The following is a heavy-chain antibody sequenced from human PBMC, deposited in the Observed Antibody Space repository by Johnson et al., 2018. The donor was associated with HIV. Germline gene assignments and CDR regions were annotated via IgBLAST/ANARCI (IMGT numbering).Heavy chain of an antibody. Sequence: VQLAESGGGVVQPGRSLRLSCAASGFSFSSYGMNWVRQAPGKGLEWLSGISGSGGSTYYADSVKGRFTISRDNSKNTLYVQMNRLRTEDTAVYFCAKGRSGGSGAFDIWGQGTMVTVSS. D-gene: IGHD3-10*01. CDR1: GFSFSSYG. V-gene: IGHV3-23*04. J-gene: IGHJ3*02. CDR3: AKGRSGGSGAFDI. CDR2: ISGSGGST.